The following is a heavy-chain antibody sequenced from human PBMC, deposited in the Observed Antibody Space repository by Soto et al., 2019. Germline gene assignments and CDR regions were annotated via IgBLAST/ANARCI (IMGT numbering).Heavy chain of an antibody. CDR2: IIPIFGTA. J-gene: IGHJ4*02. V-gene: IGHV1-69*06. CDR1: GGTFSSYA. D-gene: IGHD3-22*01. Sequence: ASVKVSCKASGGTFSSYAISWVRQAPGQGLEWMGGIIPIFGTANYAQKFQGRVTITADKSTSTAYMELSSLRSEDTAVYYCARAPLYYYDSSGPLYFDYWGQGTLVTVSS. CDR3: ARAPLYYYDSSGPLYFDY.